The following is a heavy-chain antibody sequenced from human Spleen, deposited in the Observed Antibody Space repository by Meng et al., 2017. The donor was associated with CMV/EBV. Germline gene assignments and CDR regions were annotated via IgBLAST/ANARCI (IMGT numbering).Heavy chain of an antibody. CDR2: MYPGDSDT. CDR3: ARFEGRYCGSTSCYCNY. D-gene: IGHD2-2*01. J-gene: IGHJ4*02. Sequence: YRFTNYWIGWVRQRPGKGMEWMGIMYPGDSDTKYSRSFQGQVTISADKSSSTAYLQWSSLKASDTAIYYCARFEGRYCGSTSCYCNYWGQGTLVTVSS. CDR1: YRFTNYW. V-gene: IGHV5-51*01.